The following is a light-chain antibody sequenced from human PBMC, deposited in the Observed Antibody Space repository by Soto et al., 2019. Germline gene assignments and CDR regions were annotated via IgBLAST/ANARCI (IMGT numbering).Light chain of an antibody. CDR1: SSNIGSNT. CDR2: SNN. J-gene: IGLJ2*01. CDR3: AAWDDSLNGRDYVV. V-gene: IGLV1-44*01. Sequence: QPVLTQPPSASGTPGQRVTISCSGSSSNIGSNTVNWYQQLPGTAPKLLIYSNNQRPSGVPDRFSGSKSGTSASLAISGLQSEDEADYYCAAWDDSLNGRDYVVFGGGTKLTVL.